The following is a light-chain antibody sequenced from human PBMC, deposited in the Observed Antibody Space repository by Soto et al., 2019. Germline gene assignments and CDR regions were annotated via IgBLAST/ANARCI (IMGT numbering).Light chain of an antibody. V-gene: IGKV1-39*01. Sequence: IQMTPSPSTLSASVGDRVTITCRASPSISSYLNWYQQKPGKAPKLLIYAASSLQSGVPSRFSGSGSGTDFTLTISSLQPEDFATYYCQQSYSTLPWTFGQVTKVDIK. J-gene: IGKJ1*01. CDR3: QQSYSTLPWT. CDR2: AAS. CDR1: PSISSY.